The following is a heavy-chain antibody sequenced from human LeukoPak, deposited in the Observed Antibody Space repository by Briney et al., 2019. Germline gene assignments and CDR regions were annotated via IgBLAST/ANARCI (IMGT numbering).Heavy chain of an antibody. D-gene: IGHD3-10*01. CDR2: IYYSGST. CDR1: GGSISSYY. J-gene: IGHJ4*02. Sequence: SETLSLTCTVSGGSISSYYWSWIRQPPGKGLEWIGYIYYSGSTNYNPSLKSRVTISVDTSKNQFSLELSFVTAADTAVYYCARWASITTARFDYSGQGTLVTVSS. CDR3: ARWASITTARFDY. V-gene: IGHV4-59*01.